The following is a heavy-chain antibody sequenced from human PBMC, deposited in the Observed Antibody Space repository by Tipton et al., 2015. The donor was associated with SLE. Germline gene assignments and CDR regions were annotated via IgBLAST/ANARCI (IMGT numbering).Heavy chain of an antibody. CDR2: IYYSGST. CDR1: GGSISSSSYY. D-gene: IGHD6-13*01. Sequence: TLSLTCTVSGGSISSSSYYWGWIRQPPGKGLEWIGSIYYSGSTYYNPSLKSRVTISVGTSKNQFSLKLSSVTAADTAVYYCASYGGSSWGDAFDIWGQGTMVTVSS. J-gene: IGHJ3*02. V-gene: IGHV4-39*07. CDR3: ASYGGSSWGDAFDI.